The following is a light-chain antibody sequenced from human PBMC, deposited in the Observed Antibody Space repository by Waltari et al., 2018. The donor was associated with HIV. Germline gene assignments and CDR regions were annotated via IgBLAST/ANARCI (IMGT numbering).Light chain of an antibody. V-gene: IGLV2-14*01. Sequence: QSALTQPASVSGSPGQSITISCTGSSSDVGAYNFVSWYQQHPGTAPKVLIHEVSNRPSGVSNRFSASQSGNTASLTISGLQAEDEADYYCSSYTGDNSVLFGGGTKLAVV. CDR3: SSYTGDNSVL. J-gene: IGLJ3*02. CDR2: EVS. CDR1: SSDVGAYNF.